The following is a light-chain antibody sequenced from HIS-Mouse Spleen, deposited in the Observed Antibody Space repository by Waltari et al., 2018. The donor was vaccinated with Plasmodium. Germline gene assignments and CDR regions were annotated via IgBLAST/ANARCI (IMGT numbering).Light chain of an antibody. CDR2: WAS. CDR1: QSVLYSSNNKNY. V-gene: IGKV4-1*01. CDR3: QQYYSTPLT. Sequence: DIVMTPSPDSPAVSLGERATINCNSSQSVLYSSNNKNYLTWYQQKQGQPPKLLIYWASTRESGVPDRFSGSGSGTDFTLTISSLQAEEVAVYYCQQYYSTPLTFGGGTKVEIK. J-gene: IGKJ4*01.